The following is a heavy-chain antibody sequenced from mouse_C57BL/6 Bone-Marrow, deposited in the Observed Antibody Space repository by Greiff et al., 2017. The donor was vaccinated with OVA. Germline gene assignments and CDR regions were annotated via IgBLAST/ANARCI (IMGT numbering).Heavy chain of an antibody. V-gene: IGHV14-4*01. Sequence: VQLQQSGAELVRPGASVKLSCTASGFNIKDDYMHWVKQRPEQGLEWIGWIDPENGDPEYASKFQGKATITADTSSNTAYLQLSSLTSEDTAVNYCTYPRIAYWGQGTLVTVSA. J-gene: IGHJ3*01. CDR2: IDPENGDP. CDR3: TYPRIAY. CDR1: GFNIKDDY.